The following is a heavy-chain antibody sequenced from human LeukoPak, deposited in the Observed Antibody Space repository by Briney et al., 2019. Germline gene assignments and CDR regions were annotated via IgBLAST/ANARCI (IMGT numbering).Heavy chain of an antibody. CDR1: GGSISSYY. D-gene: IGHD3-22*01. V-gene: IGHV4-59*01. CDR2: IYYSGST. J-gene: IGHJ3*02. Sequence: SKTLSLTCTVSGGSISSYYWSWIRQPPGKGLEWIGYIYYSGSTNYNPSFKSRVTISVDTSKNQFSLKLSSVTAADAAVYYCARETYYYDSSGYPPAAFDIWGQGTMVTVSS. CDR3: ARETYYYDSSGYPPAAFDI.